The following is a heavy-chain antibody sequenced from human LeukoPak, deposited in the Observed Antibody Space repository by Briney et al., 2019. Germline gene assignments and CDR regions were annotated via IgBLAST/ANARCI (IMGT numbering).Heavy chain of an antibody. V-gene: IGHV4-39*07. CDR1: GGSISSSSYY. J-gene: IGHJ5*02. Sequence: SETLSLTCTVSGGSISSSSYYWGWIRQPPGKGLEWIGSIYYSGSTYYNPSPRSRVTISVDTSKNQFSLQLNSVTPEDTAVYYCARNTMVRGVIMRSRVLTWFDPWGQGTLVTVSS. CDR2: IYYSGST. D-gene: IGHD3-10*01. CDR3: ARNTMVRGVIMRSRVLTWFDP.